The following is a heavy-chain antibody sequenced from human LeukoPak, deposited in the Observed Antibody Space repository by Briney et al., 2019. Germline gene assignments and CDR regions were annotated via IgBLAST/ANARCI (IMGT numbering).Heavy chain of an antibody. J-gene: IGHJ6*02. CDR2: IKQDGSEK. Sequence: GGSLRLSCAASGFTFSSYWMSWVRQAPGKGLEWVANIKQDGSEKYYVDSVKGRFTISRDNAKNSLYLQMNSLRAEDTAVYYCAKHMSSSPYYYYGMDVWGQGTTVTVSS. CDR3: AKHMSSSPYYYYGMDV. V-gene: IGHV3-7*03. CDR1: GFTFSSYW. D-gene: IGHD6-13*01.